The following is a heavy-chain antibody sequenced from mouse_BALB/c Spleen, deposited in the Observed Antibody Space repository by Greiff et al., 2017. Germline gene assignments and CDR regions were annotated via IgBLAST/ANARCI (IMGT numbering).Heavy chain of an antibody. CDR2: ISDGGSYT. D-gene: IGHD1-1*01. CDR1: GFTFSDYY. V-gene: IGHV5-4*02. J-gene: IGHJ4*01. Sequence: VQLKESGGGLVKPGGSLKLSCAASGFTFSDYYMYWVRQTPEKRLEWVATISDGGSYTYYPDSVKGRFTISRDNAKNNLYLQMSSLKSEDTAMYYCARGGYYGSGYYAMDYWGQGTSVTVSS. CDR3: ARGGYYGSGYYAMDY.